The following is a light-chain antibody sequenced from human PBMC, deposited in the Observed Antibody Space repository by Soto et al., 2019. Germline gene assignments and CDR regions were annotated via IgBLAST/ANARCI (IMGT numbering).Light chain of an antibody. CDR1: QSVSSGY. Sequence: EIVLTQSPGTLSLSPGDGATLSCRASQSVSSGYLAWYQQKPGQAPRLLIYGASRRATGIPDRFSGSGSGTDFTLSISSLQSEDCATYYCQQYHTWPVTFGGGTKVEIK. CDR2: GAS. V-gene: IGKV3-20*01. J-gene: IGKJ4*01. CDR3: QQYHTWPVT.